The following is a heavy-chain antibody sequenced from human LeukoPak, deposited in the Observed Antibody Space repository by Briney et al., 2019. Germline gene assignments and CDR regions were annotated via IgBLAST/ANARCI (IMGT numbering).Heavy chain of an antibody. CDR2: INHNGST. D-gene: IGHD1-26*01. Sequence: SETLSLTCAVYGGSFSGYYWSWIRQPPGKGLEWIGEINHNGSTNYNPSLKSRVTISVDTSKNQFSLKLSSVTAADTAVYYCARFLGDGNQARAKKRIVGATGGAFDYWGQGTLVTVSS. CDR3: ARFLGDGNQARAKKRIVGATGGAFDY. V-gene: IGHV4-34*01. CDR1: GGSFSGYY. J-gene: IGHJ4*02.